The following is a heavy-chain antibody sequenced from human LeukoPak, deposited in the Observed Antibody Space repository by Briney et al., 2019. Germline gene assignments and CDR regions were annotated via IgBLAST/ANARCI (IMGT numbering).Heavy chain of an antibody. CDR2: IGTAGDT. CDR3: ARCIGGGGGSCPLGMDV. D-gene: IGHD2-15*01. J-gene: IGHJ6*02. V-gene: IGHV3-13*01. Sequence: SGGSLRLSCAASGFTFSGYDMHWVRQATGKGLEWVSAIGTAGDTYYPGSVKGRFTISRENAKNSFYLQMNSLRDGDTAVYYCARCIGGGGGSCPLGMDVWGQGTTVTVSS. CDR1: GFTFSGYD.